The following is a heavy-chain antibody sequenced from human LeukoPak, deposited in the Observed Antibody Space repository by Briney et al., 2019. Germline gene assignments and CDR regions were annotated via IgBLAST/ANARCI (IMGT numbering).Heavy chain of an antibody. V-gene: IGHV4-59*01. J-gene: IGHJ4*02. D-gene: IGHD6-13*01. CDR1: GGSISSYY. CDR3: ARAYSSSWYGPFDY. Sequence: TSETLSLTCTVSGGSISSYYWSWLRQPPGKGLEWIGYIYYSGSTNYNPSLKSRVTISVDTSKNQFSLKLSSVTAADTAVYYCARAYSSSWYGPFDYWGQGTLVTVSS. CDR2: IYYSGST.